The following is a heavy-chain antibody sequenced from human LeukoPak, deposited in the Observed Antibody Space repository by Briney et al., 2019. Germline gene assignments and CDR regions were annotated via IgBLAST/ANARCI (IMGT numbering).Heavy chain of an antibody. CDR1: GFTLSDYA. CDR3: ARSNVMHDY. D-gene: IGHD3-16*01. J-gene: IGHJ4*02. CDR2: ISSNGENT. Sequence: HPGGSLRLSCAASGFTLSDYAMNWVRQAPGRGPEWVSTISSNGENTHYADSVQGRFTISRDSAKNSLYLQMSSLRDEDTAIYYCARSNVMHDYWGQGTLVTVSS. V-gene: IGHV3-48*02.